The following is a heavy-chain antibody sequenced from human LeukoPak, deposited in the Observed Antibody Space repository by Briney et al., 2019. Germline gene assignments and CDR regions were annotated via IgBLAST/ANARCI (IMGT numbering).Heavy chain of an antibody. V-gene: IGHV3-30*18. Sequence: GGSLRLSCAASGFTFSSYGMHWVRQAPGKGLEWVAVISYDGSNQYYADSVKGRFTISRDNSKNTLYLQMNSLRAEDTAVYYCAKGVEYYDGSGSYLQPNYYYAMDVWGQGTTVTVSS. CDR1: GFTFSSYG. CDR3: AKGVEYYDGSGSYLQPNYYYAMDV. J-gene: IGHJ6*02. D-gene: IGHD3-10*01. CDR2: ISYDGSNQ.